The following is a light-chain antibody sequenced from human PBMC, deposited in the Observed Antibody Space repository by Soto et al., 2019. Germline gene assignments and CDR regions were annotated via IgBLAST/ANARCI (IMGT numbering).Light chain of an antibody. CDR2: DTS. J-gene: IGLJ3*02. CDR1: YSNIGIND. V-gene: IGLV1-44*01. Sequence: QSVLTQPPSASGTPGQRVTVSCSGTYSNIGINDVHWYRQLSGTAPQILIYDTSQRATGVPDRFSGSRSGTSASLVISGLQTEDEADYHCAAWDDSLNGPAFGGGTKGTVL. CDR3: AAWDDSLNGPA.